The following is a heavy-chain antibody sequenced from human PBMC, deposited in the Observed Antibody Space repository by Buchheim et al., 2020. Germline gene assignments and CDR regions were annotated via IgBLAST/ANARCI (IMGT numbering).Heavy chain of an antibody. D-gene: IGHD3-22*01. V-gene: IGHV3-30*04. J-gene: IGHJ6*02. CDR1: GFTFSSYA. Sequence: QVQLVESGGGVVQPGRSLRLSCAASGFTFSSYAMHWVRQAPGKGLEWVAVISYDGSNKYYADSVKGRFTISRDNSKNTLYLQMNSLRAEDTAVYYCARENYYDDSSGYYYVPYYGMDVWGQGTT. CDR2: ISYDGSNK. CDR3: ARENYYDDSSGYYYVPYYGMDV.